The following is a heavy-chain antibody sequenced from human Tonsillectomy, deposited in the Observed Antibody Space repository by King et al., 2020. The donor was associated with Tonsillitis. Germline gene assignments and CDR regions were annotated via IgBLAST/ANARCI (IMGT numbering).Heavy chain of an antibody. Sequence: QLQESGPGLVKPSQTLSLTCNVSGDSISSGDYYWSWIRQPPGKGLEWIGYIYYSGSTYNNPSLRSRVAISVDTSKNQFSLKLSSVTAADTAVYYCARVRVVVPAAKPYFDYWGQGTLVTVSS. J-gene: IGHJ4*02. D-gene: IGHD2-2*01. CDR2: IYYSGST. CDR3: ARVRVVVPAAKPYFDY. V-gene: IGHV4-30-4*01. CDR1: GDSISSGDYY.